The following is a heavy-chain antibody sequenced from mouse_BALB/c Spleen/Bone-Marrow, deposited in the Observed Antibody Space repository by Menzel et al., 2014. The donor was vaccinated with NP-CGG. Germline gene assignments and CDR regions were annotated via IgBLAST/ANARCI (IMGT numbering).Heavy chain of an antibody. CDR3: AKSGNYGYFDY. V-gene: IGHV2-5-1*01. D-gene: IGHD2-1*01. J-gene: IGHJ2*01. CDR2: IWRGGST. CDR1: GFSLTSYG. Sequence: VQLQQSGPSLVQPSQSLSIPCTVSGFSLTSYGVHWVRQSPGKGLEWLGVIWRGGSTDYNAAFMSRLSITKDNSKRQVFFKMNSLQVDDSAICYCAKSGNYGYFDYWGQGTTLTVSS.